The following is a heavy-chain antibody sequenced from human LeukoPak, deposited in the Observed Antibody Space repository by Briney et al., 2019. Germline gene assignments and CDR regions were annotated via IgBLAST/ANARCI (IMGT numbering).Heavy chain of an antibody. V-gene: IGHV1-2*02. Sequence: ASVKVSCKASGYTFTGYYMHWVRQAPGQGLEWKGWINPNSGGTNYAQKFQGRVTITTDESTSTAYMELSSLRSEDTAVYYCARGHSLTFSGYYHWGQGTLVTVSS. CDR2: INPNSGGT. CDR3: ARGHSLTFSGYYH. CDR1: GYTFTGYY. J-gene: IGHJ5*02. D-gene: IGHD3-22*01.